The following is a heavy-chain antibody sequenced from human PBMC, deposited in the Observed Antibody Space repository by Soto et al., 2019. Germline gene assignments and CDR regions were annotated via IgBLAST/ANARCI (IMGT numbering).Heavy chain of an antibody. V-gene: IGHV4-39*01. J-gene: IGHJ5*02. D-gene: IGHD3-22*01. CDR3: ERHYFWVNYYDSSGYIPGGWFDP. CDR1: GDSISSSSYY. CDR2: IYYSGST. Sequence: PSETLSLTCTVTGDSISSSSYYWGWIRQPPGKGLEWIGSIYYSGSTYYNPSLKSRVTISVDTSKNQFSLKLSSVTAADTAVYYCERHYFWVNYYDSSGYIPGGWFDPWGQGTLVTVSS.